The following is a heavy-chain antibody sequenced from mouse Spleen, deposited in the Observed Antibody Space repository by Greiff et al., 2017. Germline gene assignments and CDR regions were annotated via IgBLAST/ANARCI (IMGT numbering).Heavy chain of an antibody. CDR3: ARGYYSWYFDV. V-gene: IGHV1-59*01. CDR2: IDPSDSYT. D-gene: IGHD2-3*01. J-gene: IGHJ1*01. Sequence: VQLQQPGAELVRPGTSVKLSCKASGYTFTSYWMHWVKQRPGQGLEWIGVIDPSDSYTNYNQKFKGKATLTVDTSSSTAYMQLSSLTSEDSAVYYCARGYYSWYFDVWGAGTTVTVSS. CDR1: GYTFTSYW.